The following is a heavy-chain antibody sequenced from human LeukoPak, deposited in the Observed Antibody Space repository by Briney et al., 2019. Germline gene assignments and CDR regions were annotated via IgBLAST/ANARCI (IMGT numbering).Heavy chain of an antibody. Sequence: SETLSLTCAVYGGSFSGYYWSWIRQPPGKGLEWIGEINHSGSTNYNPSLKSRVTISVDTSKNQFSLKLSSVTAADTAVYYCARGPGYNWAYYYYGMDVWGQGTTVTVSS. CDR2: INHSGST. J-gene: IGHJ6*02. V-gene: IGHV4-34*01. CDR1: GGSFSGYY. D-gene: IGHD1-20*01. CDR3: ARGPGYNWAYYYYGMDV.